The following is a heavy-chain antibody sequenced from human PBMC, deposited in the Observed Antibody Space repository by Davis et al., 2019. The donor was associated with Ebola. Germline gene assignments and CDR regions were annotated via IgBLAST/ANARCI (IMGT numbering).Heavy chain of an antibody. D-gene: IGHD3-16*01. CDR3: ARDFALGGIYGLDV. CDR2: ISDYNGHT. J-gene: IGHJ6*02. V-gene: IGHV1-18*01. CDR1: GYIFNTYG. Sequence: ASVKVSCKTSGYIFNTYGITWVRQAPGQGLEWMGWISDYNGHTNYAQKVQGRVTMTTDTSTRTAYMELRSLRSDDTAVYYCARDFALGGIYGLDVWGQGTTVTVSS.